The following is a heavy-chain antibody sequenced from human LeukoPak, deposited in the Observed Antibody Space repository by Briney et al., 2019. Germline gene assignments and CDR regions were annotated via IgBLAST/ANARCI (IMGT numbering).Heavy chain of an antibody. J-gene: IGHJ4*02. V-gene: IGHV4-34*01. CDR1: GGSFSGYY. D-gene: IGHD3-10*01. Sequence: SETLSLTCAVYGGSFSGYYWSWIRQPPGKGLEWIGEINHSGSTNYNPSLKSRVTISVDTSKNQFSLKLSSVTAADTAVYYCARGPDYYGSGSYYTGTYFDYWGQGTLVTVSS. CDR3: ARGPDYYGSGSYYTGTYFDY. CDR2: INHSGST.